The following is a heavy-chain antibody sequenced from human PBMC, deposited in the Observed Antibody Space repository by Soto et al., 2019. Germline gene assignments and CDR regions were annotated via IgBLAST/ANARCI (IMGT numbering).Heavy chain of an antibody. J-gene: IGHJ3*01. Sequence: QITLKESGPTLVKPTQTLTLTCTFSGFSLTTSGVGVGWIRQPPGKALEWLALIYWDDDKRYNPSLKSSLTITKNTPKNQVIKTMTNLDPADPATYFCAHRVLRASLNHYWGSFDRWGPGKRFPVS. D-gene: IGHD7-27*01. CDR2: IYWDDDK. CDR3: AHRVLRASLNHYWGSFDR. CDR1: GFSLTTSGVG. V-gene: IGHV2-5*02.